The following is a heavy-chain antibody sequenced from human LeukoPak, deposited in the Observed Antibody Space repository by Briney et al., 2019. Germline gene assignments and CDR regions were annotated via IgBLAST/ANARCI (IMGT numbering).Heavy chain of an antibody. CDR2: ITDSGGST. V-gene: IGHV3-23*01. J-gene: IGHJ4*02. D-gene: IGHD3-22*01. CDR3: AKDKGGSGYYPVDY. Sequence: GGSLRLSCAASGFTFSSYAMNWVRQAPGKGLEWVSPITDSGGSTYYADSVQGRFTISRDNSKNTLYLQMNSLSADDSALYYCAKDKGGSGYYPVDYWGQGTLVTVSS. CDR1: GFTFSSYA.